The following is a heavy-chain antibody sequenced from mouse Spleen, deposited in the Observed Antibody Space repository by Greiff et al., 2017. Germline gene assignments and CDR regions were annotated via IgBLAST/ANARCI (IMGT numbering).Heavy chain of an antibody. V-gene: IGHV1-55*01. J-gene: IGHJ4*01. CDR1: GYTFTSYW. Sequence: QVQLQQPGAELVKPGASVKVSCKASGYTFTSYWITWVKQRPGQGLEWIGDIYPGSGSTNYNEKFKSKATLTVDTSSSTAYMQLSSLTSEDSAVYYCARREYYYAMDYWGQGTSVTVSS. CDR3: ARREYYYAMDY. CDR2: IYPGSGST.